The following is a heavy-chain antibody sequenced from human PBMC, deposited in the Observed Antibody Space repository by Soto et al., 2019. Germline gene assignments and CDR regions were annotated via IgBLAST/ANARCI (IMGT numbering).Heavy chain of an antibody. CDR1: GGSISSSSYY. CDR2: IYYSGST. V-gene: IGHV4-39*01. D-gene: IGHD3-10*01. CDR3: AGGRGDYYYGMDV. J-gene: IGHJ6*02. Sequence: QLQLQESGPGLVKPSETLSLTCTVSGGSISSSSYYWGWIRQPPGKGLEWIGSIYYSGSTYYNPSRKSRVPISVDTSKHQFSLKLSSVPAADTAVYYCAGGRGDYYYGMDVWGQGTTVTVSS.